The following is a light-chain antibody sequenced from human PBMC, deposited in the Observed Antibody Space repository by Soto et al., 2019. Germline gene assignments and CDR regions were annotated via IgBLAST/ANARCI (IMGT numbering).Light chain of an antibody. V-gene: IGLV2-23*01. Sequence: QSALTQPASVSGSPEQSITISCTGTSSDVGSYNLVSWYQQHPGKAPKLMIYEGTKRPSGVSNRFSGSKSGNTASLTISGLQAEDEADYYCCSYAGSSTYVLFGGGTKLTVL. J-gene: IGLJ2*01. CDR1: SSDVGSYNL. CDR2: EGT. CDR3: CSYAGSSTYVL.